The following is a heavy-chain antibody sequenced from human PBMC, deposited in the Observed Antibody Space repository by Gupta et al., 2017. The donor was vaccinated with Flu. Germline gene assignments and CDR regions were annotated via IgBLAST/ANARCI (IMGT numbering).Heavy chain of an antibody. CDR3: ARDGAGDCSGGSCYSWFDP. CDR2: IKSDESSA. Sequence: KGLLWVSRIKSDESSASYADSVKGRFTISRDNAKNTLYLQMNSLRAEDTAVYYCARDGAGDCSGGSCYSWFDPWGQGTLVTVSS. V-gene: IGHV3-74*01. J-gene: IGHJ5*02. D-gene: IGHD2-15*01.